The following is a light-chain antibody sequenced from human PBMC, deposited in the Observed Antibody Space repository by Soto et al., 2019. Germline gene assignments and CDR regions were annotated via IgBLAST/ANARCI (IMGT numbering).Light chain of an antibody. CDR3: QQRTNWPPLT. CDR1: QSVGTY. V-gene: IGKV3-11*01. Sequence: EIVLTQSPATLSLSPGERATLSCRASQSVGTYLAWYQQKPVQAPRLLIYDASIRATGIPARFSGSGSGTDFTLTISSLEPEDFAVYYCQQRTNWPPLTFGGGTKVEIK. CDR2: DAS. J-gene: IGKJ4*01.